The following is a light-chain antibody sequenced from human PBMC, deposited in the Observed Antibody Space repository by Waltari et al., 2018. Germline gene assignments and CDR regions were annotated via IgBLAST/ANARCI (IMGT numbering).Light chain of an antibody. CDR2: EDR. CDR3: QTWGGTTSYV. CDR1: GLAAQY. V-gene: IGLV3-1*01. J-gene: IGLJ1*01. Sequence: SYELSQPPSLSVSPGQTASLTCSGDGLAAQYASWYQQKAGQSPVLVIYEDRRRPSEIPARFSASNSGTIATLTITGTQPMDEADYYCQTWGGTTSYVFGTGTRVTVL.